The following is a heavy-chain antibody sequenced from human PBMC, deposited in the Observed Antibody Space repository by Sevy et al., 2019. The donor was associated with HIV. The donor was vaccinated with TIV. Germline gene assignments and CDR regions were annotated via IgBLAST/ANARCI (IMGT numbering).Heavy chain of an antibody. V-gene: IGHV3-23*01. CDR1: GLTFNSHA. CDR2: ISGSGETT. J-gene: IGHJ4*02. Sequence: GGSLRLSCAASGLTFNSHAMSWVRQPPGSGLEWVSAISGSGETTVYADSVRGRFTISRDNSKNTLFLVMNSLRAEDTVVYYCAKDYMLNLWRGYFDSWGQGTLVTVSS. D-gene: IGHD3-3*01. CDR3: AKDYMLNLWRGYFDS.